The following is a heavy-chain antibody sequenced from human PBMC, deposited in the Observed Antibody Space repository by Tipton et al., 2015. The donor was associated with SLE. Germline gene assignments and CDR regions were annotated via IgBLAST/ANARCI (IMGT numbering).Heavy chain of an antibody. CDR2: IYYSGST. V-gene: IGHV4-30-4*01. CDR1: GGSISSGDYY. CDR3: ARGRRMDDSGDFGP. D-gene: IGHD4-17*01. J-gene: IGHJ5*02. Sequence: LRLSCTVSGGSISSGDYYWSWIRQPPGKGLEWIGYIYYSGSTYYNPSLKSRVTISVDTSKNQFSLKLSSVTAADTAVYYCARGRRMDDSGDFGPWGQGTLVTVSS.